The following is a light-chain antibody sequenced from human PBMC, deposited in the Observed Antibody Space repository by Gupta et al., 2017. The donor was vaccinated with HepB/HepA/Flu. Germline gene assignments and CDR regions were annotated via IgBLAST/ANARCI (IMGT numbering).Light chain of an antibody. J-gene: IGLJ3*02. CDR2: DVS. CDR1: SSDVGAYNF. V-gene: IGLV2-14*03. CDR3: TSYTDASTWV. Sequence: QSAMTQPASVSVSPGQSITISCTGTSSDVGAYNFVSWYQQLPGKAPKFIVYDVSNRPSGVSNRFSGSKSGNAASLTISGLQAEYEAGYYCTSYTDASTWVFGVGTKLTVL.